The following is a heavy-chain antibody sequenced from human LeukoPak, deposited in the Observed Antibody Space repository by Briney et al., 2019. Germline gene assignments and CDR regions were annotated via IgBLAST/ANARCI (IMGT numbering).Heavy chain of an antibody. CDR2: IYYSGST. CDR1: GGSISSYY. Sequence: SSETLSLTCTVSGGSISSYYWSWIRQPPGKGLEWIGYIYYSGSTNYNPSLKSRVTISVDTSKNQFSLKPSSVTAADTAVYYCASSIFGYYFDYWGQGTLVTVSS. CDR3: ASSIFGYYFDY. V-gene: IGHV4-59*01. D-gene: IGHD3-3*01. J-gene: IGHJ4*02.